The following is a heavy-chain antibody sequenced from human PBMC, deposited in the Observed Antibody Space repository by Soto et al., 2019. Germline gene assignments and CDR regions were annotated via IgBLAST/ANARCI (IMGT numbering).Heavy chain of an antibody. CDR2: INHSGST. Sequence: SETLSLTCAVYGGSFSGYYWSWIRQPPGKGLEWIGEINHSGSTNYNPSLKSRVTISVDTSKNQFSLKLSSVTAADTAVYYCARVGQVVPAATPNWFDPWGQGTLVTVSS. CDR1: GGSFSGYY. CDR3: ARVGQVVPAATPNWFDP. V-gene: IGHV4-34*01. J-gene: IGHJ5*02. D-gene: IGHD2-2*02.